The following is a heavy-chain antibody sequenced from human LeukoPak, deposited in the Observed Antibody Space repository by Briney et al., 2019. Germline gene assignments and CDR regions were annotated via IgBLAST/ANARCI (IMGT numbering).Heavy chain of an antibody. J-gene: IGHJ5*02. CDR1: GLIFSSYG. V-gene: IGHV3-30*02. CDR3: AKKYSTGLDP. CDR2: IRYDGSNK. Sequence: QAGGSLRLSCAVSGLIFSSYGMQWVRQAPGKGLEGVAFIRYDGSNKYYADSEKGGFTIARDNYKNTMYMQMNSLRAEDTAVYYCAKKYSTGLDPWGQGTLVTVSS. D-gene: IGHD1-26*01.